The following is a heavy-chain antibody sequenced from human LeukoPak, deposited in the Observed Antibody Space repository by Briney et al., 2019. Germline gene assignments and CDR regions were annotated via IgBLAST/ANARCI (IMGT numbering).Heavy chain of an antibody. Sequence: GRSLRLSCAASGFTFSSYAMQWVRLAPGKGLEWVAVISYDGSNKYYADSVKGRFTISRDNSKNTLYLQMHSLRADDPAVYYCAREGVAYGSGSYPYYSDYCGQGPLVTVSS. J-gene: IGHJ4*02. CDR3: AREGVAYGSGSYPYYSDY. V-gene: IGHV3-30-3*01. CDR2: ISYDGSNK. D-gene: IGHD3-10*01. CDR1: GFTFSSYA.